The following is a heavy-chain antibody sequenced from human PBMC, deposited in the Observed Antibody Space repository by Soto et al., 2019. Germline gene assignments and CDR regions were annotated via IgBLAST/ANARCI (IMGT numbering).Heavy chain of an antibody. J-gene: IGHJ6*04. CDR3: VRHQGASNFQGRDERDA. Sequence: SETLSLTCTVSHGSVSSDPFYWGWIRQPPGKGLEWIGSIYYSGSTYYNPTLKSRVTISIDTSNNHFSLNVSSVTAADTAVYNCVRHQGASNFQGRDERDAWGKGTTVTVSS. CDR1: HGSVSSDPFY. CDR2: IYYSGST. V-gene: IGHV4-39*07. D-gene: IGHD4-4*01.